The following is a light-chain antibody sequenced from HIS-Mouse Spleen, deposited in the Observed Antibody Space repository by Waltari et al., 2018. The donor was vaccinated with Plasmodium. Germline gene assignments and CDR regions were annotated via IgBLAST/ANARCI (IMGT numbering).Light chain of an antibody. CDR3: YSTDSSGNHRV. V-gene: IGLV3-10*01. CDR2: EAS. J-gene: IGLJ3*02. Sequence: SYELTQPPSVSVSPGQTARITCSADALPKKYAYWYQQKSGQAPVLVIYEASKRPSGIPERFSGSSSGTMATLTISGAQVEDEADYYCYSTDSSGNHRVFGGGTKLTVL. CDR1: ALPKKY.